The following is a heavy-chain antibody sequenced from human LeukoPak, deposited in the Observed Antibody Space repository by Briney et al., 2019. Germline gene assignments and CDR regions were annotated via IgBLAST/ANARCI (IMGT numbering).Heavy chain of an antibody. CDR3: ARVTHGGFDFDY. V-gene: IGHV3-11*04. J-gene: IGHJ4*02. CDR1: GFTFDDFY. Sequence: GGSLRLSCAVSGFTFDDFYMGWIRQAPGKGLEWIAYISSSGGTMNFADSVKGRLTISRDNAKNSLSLQMNRLRVEDTAVYYCARVTHGGFDFDYWGQGTQVTVSS. D-gene: IGHD4-23*01. CDR2: ISSSGGTM.